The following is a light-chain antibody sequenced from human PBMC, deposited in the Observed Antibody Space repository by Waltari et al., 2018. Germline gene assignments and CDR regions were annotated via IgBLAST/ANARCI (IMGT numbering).Light chain of an antibody. J-gene: IGLJ1*01. CDR1: SSDVGSYNH. V-gene: IGLV2-8*01. CDR3: SSYAGSDIYV. CDR2: EVS. Sequence: QSALSQPPSASGSPGQSVTISCTGTSSDVGSYNHVSWYQQHPGTAPKVMIYEVSKRPSGVPDRFSGSNSANTASLTVSGLQAEDEADYYCSSYAGSDIYVFGTGTKVTVL.